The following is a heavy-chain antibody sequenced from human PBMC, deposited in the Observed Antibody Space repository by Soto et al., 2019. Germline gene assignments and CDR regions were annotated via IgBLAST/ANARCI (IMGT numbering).Heavy chain of an antibody. J-gene: IGHJ4*02. CDR2: IYSGGST. CDR3: ARYTRGICSGGSCYSFDY. Sequence: GGSLRLSCAASGFTVSSNYMSWVRQAPGKGLEWVSVIYSGGSTYYADSVKGRFTISRHNSKNTLYLQLNSLRAEDTAVYYCARYTRGICSGGSCYSFDYWGQGTLVTVSS. V-gene: IGHV3-53*04. D-gene: IGHD2-15*01. CDR1: GFTVSSNY.